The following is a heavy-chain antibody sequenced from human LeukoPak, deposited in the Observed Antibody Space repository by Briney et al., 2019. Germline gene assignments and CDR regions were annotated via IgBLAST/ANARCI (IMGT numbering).Heavy chain of an antibody. Sequence: ASVKVSCKASGYTFTSYGISWVRQAPGQGLEWMGWISAYNGNTNYAQKLQGRVTMTTDTSTSTAYMELRSLRSDDTAVYYCASDCRGGGGSCDPGGDYYYGMDVWGQGTTVTGSS. J-gene: IGHJ6*02. CDR2: ISAYNGNT. V-gene: IGHV1-18*01. CDR1: GYTFTSYG. CDR3: ASDCRGGGGSCDPGGDYYYGMDV. D-gene: IGHD2-15*01.